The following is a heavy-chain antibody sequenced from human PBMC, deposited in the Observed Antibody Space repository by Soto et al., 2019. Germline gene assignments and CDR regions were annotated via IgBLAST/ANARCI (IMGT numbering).Heavy chain of an antibody. D-gene: IGHD3-9*01. J-gene: IGHJ3*02. CDR2: IYHTGRT. Sequence: QVQLQESGPSLVKPSGTLSLTCVITNTSISSSNWWSWVRQAPGKGREWIGEIYHTGRTNYAPSPKSRVTMSIYKCHNRFSLRLTSLTAADTAVYYCVRDEAHYDILTGSSLGRAFDIWGQGTMVPVSS. CDR1: NTSISSSNW. V-gene: IGHV4-4*02. CDR3: VRDEAHYDILTGSSLGRAFDI.